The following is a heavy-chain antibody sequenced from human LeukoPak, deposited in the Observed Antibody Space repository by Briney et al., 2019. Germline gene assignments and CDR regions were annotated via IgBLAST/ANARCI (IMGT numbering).Heavy chain of an antibody. V-gene: IGHV5-51*01. J-gene: IGHJ4*02. CDR1: GYSFTYNW. CDR2: IYPGDSDT. Sequence: SGESLQISCKGSGYSFTYNWIGWVRQMPGKGLEWMGIIYPGDSDTRYSPSFQGQVTISADKSISTAYLQWSSLKASDTAMYYCARVDFGYDSSGGGDYWGQGTLVTVSS. D-gene: IGHD3-22*01. CDR3: ARVDFGYDSSGGGDY.